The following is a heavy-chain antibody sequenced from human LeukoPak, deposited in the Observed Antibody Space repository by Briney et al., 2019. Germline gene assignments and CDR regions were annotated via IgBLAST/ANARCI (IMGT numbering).Heavy chain of an antibody. V-gene: IGHV3-23*01. CDR2: VSRFGGTT. Sequence: GGSLRLSCAASGFTFDSYAMSWVRQAPGKGLEWVSAVSRFGGTTYYADSAKGRFTISRDNSKNTVYLQMNSLRAEDTAVYYCAKTTTGYSSGRYPGRPVDYWGQGTLVTVSS. CDR1: GFTFDSYA. J-gene: IGHJ4*02. CDR3: AKTTTGYSSGRYPGRPVDY. D-gene: IGHD6-19*01.